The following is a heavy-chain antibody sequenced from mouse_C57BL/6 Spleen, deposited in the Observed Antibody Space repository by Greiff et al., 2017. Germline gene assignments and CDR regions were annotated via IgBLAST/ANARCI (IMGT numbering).Heavy chain of an antibody. Sequence: QVTLKESGPGILQSSQTLSLTCSFSGFSLSTSGMGVSWIRQPSGKGLEWLAHIYWDDDKRYNPSLKSRLTISKDTSRNQVFLKITSVDTADTATYYCARSTTLHAMDYWGQGTSVTVSS. CDR3: ARSTTLHAMDY. V-gene: IGHV8-12*01. CDR2: IYWDDDK. CDR1: GFSLSTSGMG. D-gene: IGHD1-1*01. J-gene: IGHJ4*01.